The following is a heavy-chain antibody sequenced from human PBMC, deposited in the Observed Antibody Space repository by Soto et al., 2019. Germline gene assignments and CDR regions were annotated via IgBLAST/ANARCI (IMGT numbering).Heavy chain of an antibody. J-gene: IGHJ3*02. CDR1: GFTFSSYS. CDR2: ISGSGVST. Sequence: GGSLRLSCAASGFTFSSYSISWVRQAPWKGLEWVSAISGSGVSTYYADSVKGRFTISRDNSKNTLYLQMKSLRAEDTAVYYCAKDGLPMIKFGGRVQAFDICGQGTMVTVSS. V-gene: IGHV3-23*01. CDR3: AKDGLPMIKFGGRVQAFDI. D-gene: IGHD3-16*01.